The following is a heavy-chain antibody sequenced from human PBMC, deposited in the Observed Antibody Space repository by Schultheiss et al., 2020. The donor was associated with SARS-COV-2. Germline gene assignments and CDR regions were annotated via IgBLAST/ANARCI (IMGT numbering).Heavy chain of an antibody. CDR2: ITSSSSHI. V-gene: IGHV3-11*06. D-gene: IGHD6-19*01. CDR3: ARAATLYSSGWYNY. CDR1: GFTFSDYY. J-gene: IGHJ4*02. Sequence: GESLKISCAASGFTFSDYYMSWIRQAPGKGLEWVSWITSSSSHIYNADSLKGRFTISRDNSKNTLYLQMNSLRAEDTAVYYCARAATLYSSGWYNYWGQGTLVTVSS.